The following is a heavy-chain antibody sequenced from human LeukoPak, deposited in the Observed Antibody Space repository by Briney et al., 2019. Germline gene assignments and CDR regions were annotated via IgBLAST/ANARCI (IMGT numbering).Heavy chain of an antibody. CDR3: AKSRTFYGSGSSVADY. V-gene: IGHV3-30*02. J-gene: IGHJ4*02. CDR2: IRYDGSNK. CDR1: GFTVSRYG. D-gene: IGHD3-10*01. Sequence: PGGSLRLSYAASGFTVSRYGMHWVRQAPGKGLEWVAFIRYDGSNKYYADSVKGRFTISRDNSKNTLYLQMNSLRAEDTAVYYCAKSRTFYGSGSSVADYWGQGTLVTVSS.